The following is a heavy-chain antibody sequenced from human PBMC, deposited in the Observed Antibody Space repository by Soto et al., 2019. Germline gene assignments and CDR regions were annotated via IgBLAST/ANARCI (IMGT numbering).Heavy chain of an antibody. CDR1: GFTFSSYS. Sequence: GGSLRLSCAASGFTFSSYSMNWVRQTPGRGLEWVSYIGSSSNTIYYADSVKGRFTISRDNAEGSLYLHMNGLRDEDTAVYYCARALVFQGTTGYYYLFDYWGQGTLVTVSS. J-gene: IGHJ4*02. CDR3: ARALVFQGTTGYYYLFDY. V-gene: IGHV3-48*02. CDR2: IGSSSNTI. D-gene: IGHD3-22*01.